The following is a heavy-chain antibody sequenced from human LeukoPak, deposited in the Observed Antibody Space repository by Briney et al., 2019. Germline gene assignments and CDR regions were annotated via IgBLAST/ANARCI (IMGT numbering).Heavy chain of an antibody. V-gene: IGHV1-2*02. CDR3: ARGSLWFGSKFDY. CDR1: GYIFTDYY. CDR2: INPESGGT. J-gene: IGHJ4*02. D-gene: IGHD3-10*01. Sequence: ASVKVSCKASGYIFTDYYIHWVRQAPGQGLEWMGWINPESGGTNYVQKFQGRVTMTRDTSISTAYMDLSSLRSDDTAVYYCARGSLWFGSKFDYWGQGTLVTVSS.